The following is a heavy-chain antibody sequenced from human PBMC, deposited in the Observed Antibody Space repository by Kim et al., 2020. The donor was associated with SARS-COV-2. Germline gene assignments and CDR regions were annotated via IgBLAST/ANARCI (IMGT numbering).Heavy chain of an antibody. V-gene: IGHV4-59*01. J-gene: IGHJ3*02. Sequence: SETLSLTCTVSGGSLSPYYWSWIRQPPGKGLEWIGYMHYSGRANYSPSLKSRVAISVDTSKNHCSLNLTSVTAADTAKYFCARFQHGSGSYLGPFDIWGQGTVVPVSS. D-gene: IGHD3-10*01. CDR1: GGSLSPYY. CDR3: ARFQHGSGSYLGPFDI. CDR2: MHYSGRA.